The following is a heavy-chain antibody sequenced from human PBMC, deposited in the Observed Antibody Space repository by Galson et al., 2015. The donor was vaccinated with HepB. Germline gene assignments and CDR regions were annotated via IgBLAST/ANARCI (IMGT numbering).Heavy chain of an antibody. CDR1: GFTFSVYD. Sequence: SLRLSCAASGFTFSVYDMTWIRQAPGKGLEWVSNISNSGRTIYYADSVKGRFTISRDNAKNSLYLQVNSLRAEDTAVFYCARVGSSGWYQTYYFDYWGQGTLVTVSS. J-gene: IGHJ4*02. V-gene: IGHV3-11*01. CDR3: ARVGSSGWYQTYYFDY. CDR2: ISNSGRTI. D-gene: IGHD6-19*01.